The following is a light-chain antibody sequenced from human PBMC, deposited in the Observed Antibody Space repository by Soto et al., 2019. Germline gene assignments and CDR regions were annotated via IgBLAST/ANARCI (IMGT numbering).Light chain of an antibody. J-gene: IGKJ4*02. V-gene: IGKV1-5*01. Sequence: DMQMTQSPATLSVSVGDRVTITCRASQSISSWLAWYQQKPGKAPKLLIYDASSLENGVPSRFSGSGSGIEFTLTISSQPPDDFATYCRQHYNSHSTFGRGTKVEIK. CDR1: QSISSW. CDR3: QHYNSHST. CDR2: DAS.